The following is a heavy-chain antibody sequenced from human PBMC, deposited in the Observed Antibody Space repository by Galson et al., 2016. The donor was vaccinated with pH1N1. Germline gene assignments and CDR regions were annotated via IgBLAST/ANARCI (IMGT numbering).Heavy chain of an antibody. CDR1: GYTFTTYL. CDR2: FNPDNGNT. CDR3: ARDDYGRYFDY. V-gene: IGHV1-3*01. D-gene: IGHD3-16*01. J-gene: IGHJ4*02. Sequence: SVKVSCKASGYTFTTYLIHWVRQAPGETLEWMGWFNPDNGNTKYSQRFQGRVTFTRDTSATTAYMEMSSLRSEDTAVYYCARDDYGRYFDYWGLGTLVTVSS.